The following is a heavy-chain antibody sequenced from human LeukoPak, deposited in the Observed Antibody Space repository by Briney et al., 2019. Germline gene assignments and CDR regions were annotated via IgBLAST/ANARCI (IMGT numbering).Heavy chain of an antibody. CDR1: GDSISSSNCY. J-gene: IGHJ4*02. V-gene: IGHV4-39*07. Sequence: SETLSLTCTVSGDSISSSNCYWGWIRQPPGKGLEWIGSIYYSGSTYYNPSLKSRVTISVDTSKNQFSLKLSSVTAADTAVHYCARVRTYSSGWSYYFDYWGQGTLVTVSS. D-gene: IGHD6-19*01. CDR3: ARVRTYSSGWSYYFDY. CDR2: IYYSGST.